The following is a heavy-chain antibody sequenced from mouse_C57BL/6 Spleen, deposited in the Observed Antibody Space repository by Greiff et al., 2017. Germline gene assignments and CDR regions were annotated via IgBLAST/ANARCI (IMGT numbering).Heavy chain of an antibody. J-gene: IGHJ4*01. Sequence: EVQLQQSGPELVKPGASVKISCKASGYTFTDYYMNWVKQSHGKSLEWIGDINPNNGGTSYNQKFKGKATLTVDKSSSTAYMELRSLTSEDSAVYYCAREKGSSYGNAMDYWGQGTSVTVSS. CDR1: GYTFTDYY. V-gene: IGHV1-26*01. CDR2: INPNNGGT. D-gene: IGHD1-1*01. CDR3: AREKGSSYGNAMDY.